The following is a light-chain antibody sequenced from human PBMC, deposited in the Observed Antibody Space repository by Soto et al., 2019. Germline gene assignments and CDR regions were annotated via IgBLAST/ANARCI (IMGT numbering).Light chain of an antibody. CDR1: QSLLHSNGYNY. Sequence: DIVVTQSPLSLPVTPGEPGSISCRSSQSLLHSNGYNYLDWYLQKPGQSPQLLIYLGSNRASGVPDRFSGSGSGTDFTLKITRVEAEDAGVYYCMQALETWTFGQGTKLEIK. J-gene: IGKJ1*01. V-gene: IGKV2-28*01. CDR3: MQALETWT. CDR2: LGS.